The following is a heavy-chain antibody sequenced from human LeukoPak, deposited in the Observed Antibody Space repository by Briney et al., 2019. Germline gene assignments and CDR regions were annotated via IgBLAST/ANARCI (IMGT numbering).Heavy chain of an antibody. D-gene: IGHD1-26*01. CDR1: GFTFTNYA. Sequence: GGSLRLSCAASGFTFTNYAMTWVRQAPGKGLEWVSAISAGGGSTFYADSVKGRFTISRDNSRNTLYLQMDSLRVEDTSVYYCARGMSSVGDYWGQGTLVTVSS. V-gene: IGHV3-23*01. CDR3: ARGMSSVGDY. J-gene: IGHJ4*02. CDR2: ISAGGGST.